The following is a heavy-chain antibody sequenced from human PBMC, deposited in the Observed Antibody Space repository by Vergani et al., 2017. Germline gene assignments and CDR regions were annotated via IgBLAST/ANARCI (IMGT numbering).Heavy chain of an antibody. V-gene: IGHV1-46*01. Sequence: QVQLVQSGAEVKKPGASVKVSCKASGYTFTSYYMHWVRLAPGQGLEWMGIINPSGGSTSYAQKFQGRVTMTRDTSTSTVYMELSSLRSEDTAVYYCARRYCSGGSCYSGFDYWGQGTLVTVSS. J-gene: IGHJ4*02. D-gene: IGHD2-15*01. CDR2: INPSGGST. CDR1: GYTFTSYY. CDR3: ARRYCSGGSCYSGFDY.